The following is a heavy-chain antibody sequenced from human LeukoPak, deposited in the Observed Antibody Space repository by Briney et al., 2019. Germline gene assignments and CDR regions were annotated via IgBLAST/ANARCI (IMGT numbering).Heavy chain of an antibody. J-gene: IGHJ4*02. Sequence: SQTLSLTCAISGDSVSSNSAAWNWIRRSPSRGLEWLGRTYYRSKWYNDYAVSVKSRITINPDTSKNQFSLQLNSVTPEDTAVYYCARDITVVNNFFDYWGQGTLVTVSS. V-gene: IGHV6-1*01. CDR2: TYYRSKWYN. D-gene: IGHD4-23*01. CDR3: ARDITVVNNFFDY. CDR1: GDSVSSNSAA.